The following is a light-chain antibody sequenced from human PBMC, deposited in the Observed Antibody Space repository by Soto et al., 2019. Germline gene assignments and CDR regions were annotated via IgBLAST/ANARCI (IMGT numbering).Light chain of an antibody. CDR2: SYD. CDR3: VAWDASLDGYV. CDR1: SSNLGDNT. J-gene: IGLJ1*01. V-gene: IGLV1-44*01. Sequence: QSVLTQPPSASGTPGQRVTISCSTSSSNLGDNTVNWYQQVPGTAPKLLIYSYDQRPSGVPDRFSGSKSGTSASLAISGLQSEDEADYYCVAWDASLDGYVFGTGTKLTVL.